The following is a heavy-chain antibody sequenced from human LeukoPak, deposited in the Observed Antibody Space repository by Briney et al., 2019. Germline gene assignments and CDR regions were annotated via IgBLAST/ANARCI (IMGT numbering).Heavy chain of an antibody. CDR3: ARDHRELGIRDAFDI. J-gene: IGHJ3*02. CDR2: IYHDGDT. CDR1: GGSISGYY. V-gene: IGHV4-59*01. Sequence: SETLSLTCTVSGGSISGYYWSWIRQPPGKGLEWIGCIYHDGDTKYNPSLESRVTISVDTSKNQFSLRLTSVTAADTAVYYCARDHRELGIRDAFDIWAKGQWSPSLQ. D-gene: IGHD7-27*01.